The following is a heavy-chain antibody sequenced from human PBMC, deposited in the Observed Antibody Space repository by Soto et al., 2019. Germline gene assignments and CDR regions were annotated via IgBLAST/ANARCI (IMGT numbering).Heavy chain of an antibody. CDR2: IYTSGST. Sequence: QVQLQESGPGLVKPSETLSLTCTVSGGSISSYYWSWIRQPAGKGLEWIGRIYTSGSTNYNPSLKSRVPMPVDTSMTHVALKLSSVTAADTSVYYCARDGEPYYYGSGSYPYYDGMDVWGQGSTVTVSS. J-gene: IGHJ6*02. CDR3: ARDGEPYYYGSGSYPYYDGMDV. D-gene: IGHD3-10*01. V-gene: IGHV4-4*07. CDR1: GGSISSYY.